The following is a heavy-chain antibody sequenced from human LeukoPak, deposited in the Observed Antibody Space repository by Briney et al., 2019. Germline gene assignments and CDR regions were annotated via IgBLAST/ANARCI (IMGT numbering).Heavy chain of an antibody. CDR2: INPNSGGT. J-gene: IGHJ5*02. Sequence: ASEKVSCKASGYTFTGYYMHWVRQAPGQGLEWMAWINPNSGGTNYAQKFQGRVTMTRDTSISTASMELSSLRSDDTAVYYCARDLGSSWYFGWFDPWGQGTLVTVSS. CDR1: GYTFTGYY. CDR3: ARDLGSSWYFGWFDP. D-gene: IGHD6-13*01. V-gene: IGHV1-2*02.